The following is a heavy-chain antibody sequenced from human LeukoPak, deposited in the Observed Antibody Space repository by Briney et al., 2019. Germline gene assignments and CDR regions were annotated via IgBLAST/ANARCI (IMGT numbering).Heavy chain of an antibody. D-gene: IGHD6-19*01. CDR2: ISGSGGST. CDR3: AKLVAVAGRNY. CDR1: GFSFSSYA. J-gene: IGHJ4*02. V-gene: IGHV3-23*01. Sequence: PGGSLRLSCAASGFSFSSYAMNWVRQAPGKGLEWVSAISGSGGSTYYTDSVKGRFTISRDSSKNTLYLQMNSLRAEDTAVYYCAKLVAVAGRNYWGQGTLVTVSS.